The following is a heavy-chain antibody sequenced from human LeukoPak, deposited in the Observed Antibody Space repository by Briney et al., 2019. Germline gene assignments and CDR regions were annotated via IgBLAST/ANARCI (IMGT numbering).Heavy chain of an antibody. D-gene: IGHD3-10*01. CDR2: IRSGGST. Sequence: ETLSLTCTVSGGSISSGDYYWSWIRQPPGKGLEWVSAIRSGGSTVYADSVKGRFTISRDNSKNTLYLQLNSLRAEDTAVYYCAREGSGRTAYNDGLDVWGQGTMVTVSS. J-gene: IGHJ3*01. CDR1: GGSISSGDYY. V-gene: IGHV3-53*01. CDR3: AREGSGRTAYNDGLDV.